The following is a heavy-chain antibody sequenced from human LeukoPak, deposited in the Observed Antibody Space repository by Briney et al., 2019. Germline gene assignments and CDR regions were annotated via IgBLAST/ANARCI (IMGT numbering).Heavy chain of an antibody. Sequence: SKTLSLTCTVSGGSISSYYWTWIRQPAGKGLEWIGRISTSGNTNYTPSLKSRVTMSVDTSRNQFSLKLTSVTAADAAVYYCARGEGNYFDYWGQGALVTVSS. CDR1: GGSISSYY. CDR3: ARGEGNYFDY. J-gene: IGHJ4*02. V-gene: IGHV4-4*07. CDR2: ISTSGNT.